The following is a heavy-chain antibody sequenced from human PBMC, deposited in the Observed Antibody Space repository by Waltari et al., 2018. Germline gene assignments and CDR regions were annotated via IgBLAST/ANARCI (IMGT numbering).Heavy chain of an antibody. D-gene: IGHD3-3*01. Sequence: EVQVLDSGGGLVQPGGSLRLSCAASGFTFADFAITWVRQAPGKGLEWVSTISHTTYYTGSVQGRFTMFRDSSKKTVYLQMSSLRAEDTAVYYCAPHYNFWSRYYKGFDPWGQGTLVTVSS. V-gene: IGHV3-23*01. CDR2: ISHTT. CDR3: APHYNFWSRYYKGFDP. CDR1: GFTFADFA. J-gene: IGHJ5*02.